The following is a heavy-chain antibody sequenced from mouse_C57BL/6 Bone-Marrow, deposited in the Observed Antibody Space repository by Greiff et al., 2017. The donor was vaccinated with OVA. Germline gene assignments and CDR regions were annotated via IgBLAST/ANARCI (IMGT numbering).Heavy chain of an antibody. J-gene: IGHJ4*01. D-gene: IGHD1-1*01. V-gene: IGHV1-80*01. Sequence: VKLVESGAELVKPGASVKISCKASGYAFSSYWMNWVKQRPGKGLEWIGQIYPGDGDTNYNGKFKGQAPLSADKASSTAYMQLSSLTSEASAVYFCARVSTGVAMDYWGQGTSVTVSS. CDR1: GYAFSSYW. CDR3: ARVSTGVAMDY. CDR2: IYPGDGDT.